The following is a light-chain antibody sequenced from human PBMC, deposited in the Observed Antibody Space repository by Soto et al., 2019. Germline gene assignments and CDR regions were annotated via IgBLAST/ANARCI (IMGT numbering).Light chain of an antibody. V-gene: IGKV1-5*01. J-gene: IGKJ1*01. Sequence: DIQMTQSPSTLSASVGDRVTITCRASQSISSLLAWFHQKPGKAPKLLIYDASSLESGVPSRFGGSGSGTDFTLTISSLQPDDFGTYYCQQYNNYSRTFGQGTKVDI. CDR1: QSISSL. CDR3: QQYNNYSRT. CDR2: DAS.